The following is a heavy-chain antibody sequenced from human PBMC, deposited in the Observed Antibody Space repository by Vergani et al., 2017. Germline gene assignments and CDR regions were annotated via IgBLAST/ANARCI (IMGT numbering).Heavy chain of an antibody. CDR2: INAGNGNT. D-gene: IGHD1-1*01. J-gene: IGHJ4*02. Sequence: QVQLVQSGAEVKKPGASVKVSCKASGYTFTSYAMHWVRQAPGQRLEWMGWINAGNGNTNYSQKFQGRVTITRDTSASTAYMELSSLRSEDTAVYYCARLGTTGTDGGYWGQGTLVTVSS. CDR1: GYTFTSYA. CDR3: ARLGTTGTDGGY. V-gene: IGHV1-3*01.